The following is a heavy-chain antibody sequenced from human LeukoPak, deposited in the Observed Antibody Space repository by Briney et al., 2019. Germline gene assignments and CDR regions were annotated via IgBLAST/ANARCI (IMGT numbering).Heavy chain of an antibody. D-gene: IGHD3-22*01. CDR1: GGSISSYY. V-gene: IGHV4-59*01. CDR3: ARGDSSGYYVAYFDY. Sequence: SSETLSLTCTVSGGSISSYYWGWIRQPPGKGLEWIGYIYYSGSTNYNPSLKSRVTISVDTSKNQFSLKLSSVTAADTAVYYCARGDSSGYYVAYFDYWGQGTLVTVSS. J-gene: IGHJ4*02. CDR2: IYYSGST.